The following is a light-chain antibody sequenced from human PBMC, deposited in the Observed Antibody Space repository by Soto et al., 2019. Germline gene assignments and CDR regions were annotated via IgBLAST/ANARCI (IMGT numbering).Light chain of an antibody. CDR1: QSISSW. J-gene: IGKJ1*01. CDR3: QQYNSYSEWT. Sequence: DIQMTQSPSTLSASVGDRVTITCRASQSISSWLAWYQQKPGKAPKLPIYKASSLESGVPSRFSGSGSGTEFTLTISSLQPDDFATYYCQQYNSYSEWTFGQGTKVEIK. V-gene: IGKV1-5*03. CDR2: KAS.